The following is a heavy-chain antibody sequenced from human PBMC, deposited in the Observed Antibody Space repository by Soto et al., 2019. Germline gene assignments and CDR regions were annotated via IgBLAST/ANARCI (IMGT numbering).Heavy chain of an antibody. Sequence: QVQLVQSGAEVKKPGASVKVSCKASGYIFTNYYIHWVRQAPGQGLEWRGWINPKSGVTKYTQTFQGRVSMTRDTSITTAYMELSSRTSDDTAVYYCARDFGSYWFDYWGQGNLVTVSS. D-gene: IGHD1-26*01. CDR3: ARDFGSYWFDY. CDR2: INPKSGVT. CDR1: GYIFTNYY. J-gene: IGHJ4*02. V-gene: IGHV1-2*02.